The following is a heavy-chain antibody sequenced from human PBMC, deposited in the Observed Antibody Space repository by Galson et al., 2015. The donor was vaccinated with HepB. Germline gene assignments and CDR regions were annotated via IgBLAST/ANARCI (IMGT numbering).Heavy chain of an antibody. CDR1: GFTFSDYY. CDR2: ISSSGNTI. Sequence: SLRLSCAASGFTFSDYYMSWIRQAPGKGLEWLSSISSSGNTIHYADSVKGRFTISRDNAKKSLFLQMNSLRAEDMAVYYCARDRSDYDFRSGTYHSLFWGQGTLLTISS. J-gene: IGHJ4*02. V-gene: IGHV3-11*01. CDR3: ARDRSDYDFRSGTYHSLF. D-gene: IGHD3-3*01.